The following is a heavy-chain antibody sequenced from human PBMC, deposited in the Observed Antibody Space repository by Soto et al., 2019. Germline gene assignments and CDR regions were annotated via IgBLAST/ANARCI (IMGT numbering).Heavy chain of an antibody. CDR2: INHSGST. D-gene: IGHD6-19*01. CDR1: GGSFSGYY. J-gene: IGHJ4*02. Sequence: SETLSLTCAVYGGSFSGYYWSWIRQPPGKGLEWIGEINHSGSTNYNPSLKSRVTISVDTSKNQFSLKLSSVTAADTAVYYCARDPPSSGWENDYWGQGTLVTVSS. CDR3: ARDPPSSGWENDY. V-gene: IGHV4-34*01.